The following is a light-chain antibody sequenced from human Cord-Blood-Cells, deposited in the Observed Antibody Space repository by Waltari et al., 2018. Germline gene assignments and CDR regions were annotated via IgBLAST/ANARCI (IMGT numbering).Light chain of an antibody. CDR3: QQYNNWPPMDT. Sequence: EIVMTQSPATQSVSPAESATLPCRASQSVSSDLAGYQQRPGQAPRLLIYGASTRATGIPARFSGSGSGTEFTLTISSLQSEDFAVYYCQQYNNWPPMDTFGQGTKLEIK. J-gene: IGKJ2*01. V-gene: IGKV3-15*01. CDR1: QSVSSD. CDR2: GAS.